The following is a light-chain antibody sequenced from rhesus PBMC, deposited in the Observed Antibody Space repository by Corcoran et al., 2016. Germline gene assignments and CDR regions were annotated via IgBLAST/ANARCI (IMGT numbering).Light chain of an antibody. J-gene: IGLJ1*01. CDR3: CSYAGRYHYI. Sequence: AALTQPRSVSGSPGQSVTFSCTGTSSDIGDYKFVSWYQQHPGKAPKLMIYEINKRPSGVSDRFSGSQSGNTASLTISGLQPDDEADYFCCSYAGRYHYIFDSGTRLTVL. V-gene: IGLV2-32*01. CDR1: SSDIGDYKF. CDR2: EIN.